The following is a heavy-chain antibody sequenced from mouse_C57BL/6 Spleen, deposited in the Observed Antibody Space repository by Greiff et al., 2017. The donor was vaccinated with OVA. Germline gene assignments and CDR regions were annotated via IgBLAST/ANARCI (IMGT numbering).Heavy chain of an antibody. CDR1: GYTFTDYY. J-gene: IGHJ2*01. CDR2: INPNNGGT. CDR3: ARDSLFDY. Sequence: EVQLQQSGPELVKPGASVKISCKASGYTFTDYYMNWVKQSHGKSLEWIGDINPNNGGTSYNQKFKGKATLTVDKSSSTAYMELRSLTSEDSAFYYCARDSLFDYWGQGTTLTVSS. V-gene: IGHV1-26*01.